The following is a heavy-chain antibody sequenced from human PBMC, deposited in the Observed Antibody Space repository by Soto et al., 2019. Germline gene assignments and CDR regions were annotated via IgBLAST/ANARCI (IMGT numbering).Heavy chain of an antibody. J-gene: IGHJ4*02. V-gene: IGHV3-48*02. CDR1: GFTFSSRA. CDR3: ATLYDYVWGSYRYTDDYFDY. D-gene: IGHD3-16*02. Sequence: EVQLVESGGGLVQPGGSLRLSCTASGFTFSSRAMNWVRQFPGRGLEWVSYISSSSSTIYYADSVKGRFTISRDNAKNSLYLQMNSLRDEDTAVYYCATLYDYVWGSYRYTDDYFDYWGQGTLVTVSS. CDR2: ISSSSSTI.